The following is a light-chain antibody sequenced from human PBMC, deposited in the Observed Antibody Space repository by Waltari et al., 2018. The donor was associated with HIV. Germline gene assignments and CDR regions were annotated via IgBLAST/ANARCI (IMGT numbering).Light chain of an antibody. CDR1: SSNIGDND. Sequence: QSALTQPPSTSGTPGQTVTIPCSGSSSNIGDNDVSGYQQLPGTAPNLLIYRNSQRPSGVRDRFSGSKSGTSASLAINDLRSEDEAEYHCAAWDDSLSGWVFGGGTNLTVL. V-gene: IGLV1-47*01. J-gene: IGLJ3*02. CDR3: AAWDDSLSGWV. CDR2: RNS.